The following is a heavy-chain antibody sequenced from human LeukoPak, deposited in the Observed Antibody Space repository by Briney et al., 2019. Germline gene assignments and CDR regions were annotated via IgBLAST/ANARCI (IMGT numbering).Heavy chain of an antibody. Sequence: ASVKVSCTASGYTFTGYYMHWVRQAPGQGLEWMGWINPNSGGTNYAQKFQGRVTMTRDTSISTAYMELSRLRSDDTAVYYCAGGISITMMAFDYWGQGTLVTVSS. D-gene: IGHD3-22*01. CDR3: AGGISITMMAFDY. J-gene: IGHJ4*02. CDR1: GYTFTGYY. V-gene: IGHV1-2*02. CDR2: INPNSGGT.